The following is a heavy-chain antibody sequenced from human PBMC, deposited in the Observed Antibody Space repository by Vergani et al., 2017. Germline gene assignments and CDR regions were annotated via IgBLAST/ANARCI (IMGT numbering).Heavy chain of an antibody. Sequence: VQLVESGGGLVQPGGSLRLSCAASGFTFSSYSMNWVRQAPGKGLEWVSYISSSSSTIYYADSVKGRFTISRDNAKNSLYLQMNSLRAEDTAVYYCARSVENMITFGGVIGDAFDIWGQGTMVTVSS. CDR3: ARSVENMITFGGVIGDAFDI. CDR2: ISSSSSTI. CDR1: GFTFSSYS. J-gene: IGHJ3*02. V-gene: IGHV3-48*04. D-gene: IGHD3-16*02.